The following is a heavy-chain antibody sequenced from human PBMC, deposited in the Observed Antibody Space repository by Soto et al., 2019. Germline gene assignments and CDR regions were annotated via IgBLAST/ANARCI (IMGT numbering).Heavy chain of an antibody. Sequence: PSETLSLTCAVYGGSFSGYYWSWVRQASGKGLEWVGRIRSKANSYATAYAASVKGRFTISRDDSKNTAYLQMNSLKTEDTAVYYCTRHDSAGYCSGGSCYLAWGQGTMVTVSS. J-gene: IGHJ3*01. V-gene: IGHV3-73*01. D-gene: IGHD2-15*01. CDR1: GGSFSGYY. CDR2: IRSKANSYAT. CDR3: TRHDSAGYCSGGSCYLA.